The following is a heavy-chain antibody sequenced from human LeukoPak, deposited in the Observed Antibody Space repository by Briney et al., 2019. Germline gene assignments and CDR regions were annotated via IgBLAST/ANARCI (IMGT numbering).Heavy chain of an antibody. CDR1: GFTVSSNY. Sequence: PGGSLRLSCAASGFTVSSNYMSWVRQAPGKGLEWVSIIYSGGSTFYADSVKGRFTISRDNSKNTLYLQMNSLRSDDTAVYYCARGEQWLPTTALFDYWGQGTLVTVSS. D-gene: IGHD5-12*01. CDR3: ARGEQWLPTTALFDY. V-gene: IGHV3-53*05. CDR2: IYSGGST. J-gene: IGHJ4*02.